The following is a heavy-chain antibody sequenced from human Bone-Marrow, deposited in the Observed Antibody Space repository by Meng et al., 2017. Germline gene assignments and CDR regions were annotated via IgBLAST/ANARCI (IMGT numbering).Heavy chain of an antibody. CDR3: ARALTYGSGSYNSRIFDY. V-gene: IGHV4-4*02. Sequence: VPLQASGPNMGKASGTLSLTCGVSNCSISSGDWWTWVRQPPGKGLEWIGEVNPSGSTHYNPSLRSRLSISVDKSKNQFSLKLSSVTAADTAVYYCARALTYGSGSYNSRIFDYWGQGTLVTVSS. D-gene: IGHD3-10*01. CDR2: VNPSGST. J-gene: IGHJ4*02. CDR1: NCSISSGDW.